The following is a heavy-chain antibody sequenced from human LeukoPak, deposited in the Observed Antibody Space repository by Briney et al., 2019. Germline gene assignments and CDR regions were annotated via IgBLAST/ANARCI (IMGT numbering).Heavy chain of an antibody. CDR2: ISWNSGSI. D-gene: IGHD6-13*01. Sequence: GGSLRLSCAASGFTFDDYAMHWVRQAPGKGLEWVSGISWNSGSIGYADSVKGRFTISRDNAKNSLYLQMNSLRAEDTAVYYCARVIAAIGFDYWGQGTLVTVSS. CDR1: GFTFDDYA. CDR3: ARVIAAIGFDY. J-gene: IGHJ4*02. V-gene: IGHV3-9*01.